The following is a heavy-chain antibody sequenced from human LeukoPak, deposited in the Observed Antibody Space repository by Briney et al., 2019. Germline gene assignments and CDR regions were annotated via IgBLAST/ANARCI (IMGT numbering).Heavy chain of an antibody. CDR2: IIPIFGTA. CDR3: ARAGSAYYYYMDV. V-gene: IGHV1-69*05. CDR1: GGTFSSYA. Sequence: SVKVSCKASGGTFSSYAISWVRQAPGQGLEWMGGIIPIFGTANYALKFQGRVTITTDESTNTAYMELSSLRSEDTAVYYCARAGSAYYYYMDVWGKGTTVTVSS. D-gene: IGHD3-10*01. J-gene: IGHJ6*03.